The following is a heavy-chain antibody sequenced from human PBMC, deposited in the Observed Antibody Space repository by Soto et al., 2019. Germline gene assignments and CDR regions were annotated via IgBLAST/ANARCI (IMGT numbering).Heavy chain of an antibody. V-gene: IGHV2-26*01. D-gene: IGHD5-18*01. J-gene: IGHJ4*02. CDR1: GFSLSNGRMG. Sequence: SGPTLVNPTETLTLTCTVSGFSLSNGRMGVSWIRQPPGKALEWLAHIFSSDEKSYSTSLRSRLTISQDTSKSQVVLTMTNMDPVDTATYYCARFRRGYSYGPTCYFDYWGQGTLVTVSS. CDR3: ARFRRGYSYGPTCYFDY. CDR2: IFSSDEK.